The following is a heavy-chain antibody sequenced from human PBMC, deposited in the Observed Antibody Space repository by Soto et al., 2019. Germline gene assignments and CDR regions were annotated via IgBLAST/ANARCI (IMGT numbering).Heavy chain of an antibody. D-gene: IGHD5-18*01. V-gene: IGHV4-59*08. J-gene: IGHJ4*02. Sequence: SETLSLTCTVSGGSISSHYWSWIRQPPGKGLEWIGYIYYSGSTNYNPSLKSRVTMSVDTSKNQFSLKLSSVTAADTAVYYCARRDTATDFDYWGQGTLVTVSS. CDR2: IYYSGST. CDR1: GGSISSHY. CDR3: ARRDTATDFDY.